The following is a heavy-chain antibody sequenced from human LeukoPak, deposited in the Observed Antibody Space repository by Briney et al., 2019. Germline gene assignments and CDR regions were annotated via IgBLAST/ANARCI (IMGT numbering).Heavy chain of an antibody. CDR3: ARPFYCSGGSCYSGLGY. V-gene: IGHV3-48*03. CDR1: GFTFSTFE. D-gene: IGHD2-15*01. Sequence: GGSLRLSCAASGFTFSTFEMNWVRQAPGKGLEWVSYISSGGSTIYYADSVKGRCTISRDNARNSLFLQMNSLRAEDTAVYYCARPFYCSGGSCYSGLGYWGQGTLVTVSS. J-gene: IGHJ4*02. CDR2: ISSGGSTI.